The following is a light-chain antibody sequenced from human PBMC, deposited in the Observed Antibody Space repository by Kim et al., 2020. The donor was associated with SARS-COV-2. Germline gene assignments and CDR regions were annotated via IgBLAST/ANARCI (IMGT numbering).Light chain of an antibody. CDR1: QGINSY. CDR2: GAS. V-gene: IGKV1-9*01. Sequence: ASVGDRVTITCRASQGINSYLAWYQQKPGKAPQLLIYGASSLQSGVPSRFSGSGSGTEFTLTISSLQPEDFASYYCQHLKTYPPMFGQGTKVDIK. J-gene: IGKJ1*01. CDR3: QHLKTYPPM.